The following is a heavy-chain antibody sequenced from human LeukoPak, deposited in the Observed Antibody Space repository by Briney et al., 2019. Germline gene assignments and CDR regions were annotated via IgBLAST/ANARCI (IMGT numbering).Heavy chain of an antibody. Sequence: PSETLSLTCTVSGGSISSYYCSWIRQPPGKGLEWIGYIHYSGSTNCNPSLKSRVTISVDTSKNQFSLKLSSVTAADTAVYYCARHVNGGSSWLNSNFDYWGQGTLVTVSS. CDR3: ARHVNGGSSWLNSNFDY. V-gene: IGHV4-59*08. J-gene: IGHJ4*02. CDR2: IHYSGST. D-gene: IGHD6-13*01. CDR1: GGSISSYY.